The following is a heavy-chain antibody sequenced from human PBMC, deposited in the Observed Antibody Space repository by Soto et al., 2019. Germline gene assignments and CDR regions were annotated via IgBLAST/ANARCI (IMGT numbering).Heavy chain of an antibody. D-gene: IGHD4-17*01. CDR1: SGSFSGYY. CDR2: INRSGST. CDR3: ARGLTTVTTVRYFDL. V-gene: IGHV4-34*01. Sequence: PSETLSLTCAVYSGSFSGYYWSWIRQPPGKGLEWIGEINRSGSTKYNTSLKSRVTISVDTSKNQFSLKLNSVTAADTAVYYCARGLTTVTTVRYFDLWGRGTLVTVYS. J-gene: IGHJ2*01.